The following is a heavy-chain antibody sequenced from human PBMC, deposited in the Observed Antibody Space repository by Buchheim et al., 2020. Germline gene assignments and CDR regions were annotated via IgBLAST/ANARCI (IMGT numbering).Heavy chain of an antibody. CDR1: GGSFSGYY. V-gene: IGHV4-34*11. D-gene: IGHD1-26*01. CDR3: ARDAGDGATRLNWFDP. J-gene: IGHJ5*02. Sequence: QVQLQQWGAGLLKPSETLSLTCAVYGGSFSGYYWSWIRQPPGKGLEWIGYIHYSGSTNYNPSLKSRVTISVDTSKNQFSLKMSSVTAADTAVYYCARDAGDGATRLNWFDPWGQGTL. CDR2: IHYSGST.